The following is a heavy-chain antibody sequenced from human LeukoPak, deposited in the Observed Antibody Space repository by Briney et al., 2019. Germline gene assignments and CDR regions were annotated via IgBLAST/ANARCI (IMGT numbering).Heavy chain of an antibody. J-gene: IGHJ4*02. CDR2: ISGSGGST. V-gene: IGHV3-23*01. CDR3: AKAFGGYYYDSSGYYYGDY. D-gene: IGHD3-22*01. CDR1: GFTFSSYA. Sequence: GGSLRLSCAASGFTFSSYAMSWVRQAPAKGLEWVSAISGSGGSTYYADSVKGRFTISRDNSKNTLYLQMNSLRAEDTAVYYCAKAFGGYYYDSSGYYYGDYWGQGTLVTVSS.